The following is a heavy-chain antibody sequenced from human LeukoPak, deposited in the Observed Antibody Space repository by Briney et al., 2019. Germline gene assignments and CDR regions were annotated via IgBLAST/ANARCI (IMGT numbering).Heavy chain of an antibody. CDR2: INSGGST. Sequence: GGSLRLSCAASGLTVSSNYMGWVRQAPGKGLEWVSLINSGGSTYYADSVKGRFTISRDNSKNTLYLQMNSLRAEDTAVYYCAKDLRRRNAFDIWGQGTMVTVSS. D-gene: IGHD5-24*01. V-gene: IGHV3-53*05. J-gene: IGHJ3*02. CDR3: AKDLRRRNAFDI. CDR1: GLTVSSNY.